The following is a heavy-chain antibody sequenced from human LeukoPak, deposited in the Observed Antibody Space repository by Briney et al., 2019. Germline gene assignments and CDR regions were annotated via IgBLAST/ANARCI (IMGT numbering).Heavy chain of an antibody. V-gene: IGHV3-7*01. Sequence: PGGSLRLSCAASGFTFSSYWMSWVRQAPGKGLEWVANIKQDGSEKYYVDSVKGRFTISRDNAKNSLYLQMNSLRAEDTAVYYCARDLKKDTAMVPFDYWGQGTLVTVSS. CDR1: GFTFSSYW. CDR3: ARDLKKDTAMVPFDY. CDR2: IKQDGSEK. J-gene: IGHJ4*02. D-gene: IGHD5-18*01.